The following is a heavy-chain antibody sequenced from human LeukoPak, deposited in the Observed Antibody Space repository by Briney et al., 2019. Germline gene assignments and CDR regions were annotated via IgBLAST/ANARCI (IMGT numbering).Heavy chain of an antibody. CDR1: GFTFSSYA. V-gene: IGHV3-30-3*01. Sequence: PGGSLRLSCAASGFTFSSYAMHWVRQAPGKGLEWVAVISYDGSNTYYADSVKGRFTISRDNSKNTLYPQMNSLRAEDTAVYYCARDLGDSSGRTYYFDYWGQGTLVTVSS. CDR2: ISYDGSNT. D-gene: IGHD6-19*01. CDR3: ARDLGDSSGRTYYFDY. J-gene: IGHJ4*02.